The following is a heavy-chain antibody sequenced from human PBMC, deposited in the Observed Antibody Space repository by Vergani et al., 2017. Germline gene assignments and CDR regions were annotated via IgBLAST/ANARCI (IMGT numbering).Heavy chain of an antibody. CDR1: GFTLSSHA. CDR3: ARSGYCAHGVCYMTYYYYMDV. D-gene: IGHD2-8*01. V-gene: IGHV3-33*01. CDR2: IWYDGSKE. J-gene: IGHJ6*03. Sequence: QVQLEESGGGVVQPGRSLRLSCAGSGFTLSSHAMHWVRQAPGKGLEWVAFIWYDGSKEYYADSVKGRFTISRDNSKNTLYLQMNNLRAEDTAVYYCARSGYCAHGVCYMTYYYYMDVWGKGTAVTVSS.